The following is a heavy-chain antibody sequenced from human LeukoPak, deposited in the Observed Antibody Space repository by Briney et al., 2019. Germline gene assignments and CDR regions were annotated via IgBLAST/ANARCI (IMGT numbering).Heavy chain of an antibody. CDR1: GFTFSSYG. Sequence: GGSLRLSCAASGFTFSSYGMHWVRQAPGKGLDWVAVISNDGSKKYYADSVKGRLTISRDNSKNTLSLQVSSLRTEDTAVYYCAKDRYSYAFEYSDSWGQGTLVTVSS. J-gene: IGHJ4*02. CDR2: ISNDGSKK. D-gene: IGHD5-18*01. CDR3: AKDRYSYAFEYSDS. V-gene: IGHV3-30*18.